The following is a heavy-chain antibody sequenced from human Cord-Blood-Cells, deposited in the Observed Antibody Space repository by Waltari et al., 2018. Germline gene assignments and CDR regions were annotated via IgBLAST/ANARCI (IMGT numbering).Heavy chain of an antibody. J-gene: IGHJ3*02. CDR2: IYHRGNT. V-gene: IGHV4-4*02. Sequence: QVQLQESGPGLVKPSGTLSLTCAVSGCSISSSNWWRWVRQPPGKGLEWIGEIYHRGNTNYNPSLKSRVTISVDKSKNQFSLKLSSVTAADTAVYYCARVGGDYVSHDAFDIWGQGTMVTVSS. D-gene: IGHD4-17*01. CDR3: ARVGGDYVSHDAFDI. CDR1: GCSISSSNW.